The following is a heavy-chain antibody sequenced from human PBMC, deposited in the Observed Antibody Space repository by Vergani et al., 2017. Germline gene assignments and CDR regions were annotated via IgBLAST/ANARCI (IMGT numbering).Heavy chain of an antibody. D-gene: IGHD1-26*01. J-gene: IGHJ3*02. CDR1: GFTFTSSA. Sequence: QMQLVQSGPEVKKPGTSVKVFCKASGFTFTSSAMQWVRPARGQRLEWIGWIVVGSGNTNYAQKFQERVAMTREMSTSTAYMELSSLRSEDTAVYYCAAGPGGWTWDPDAFEIWGQGTMVTVSS. V-gene: IGHV1-58*02. CDR3: AAGPGGWTWDPDAFEI. CDR2: IVVGSGNT.